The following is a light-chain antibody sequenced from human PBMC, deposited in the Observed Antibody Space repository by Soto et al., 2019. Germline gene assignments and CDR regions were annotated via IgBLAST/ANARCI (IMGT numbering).Light chain of an antibody. V-gene: IGKV3-15*01. J-gene: IGKJ1*01. CDR3: QQYNNWPPWT. CDR1: QSVSSN. Sequence: EIVMTQSPATLSVSPGEGATLSCRASQSVSSNLAWYQQKAGQAPRLLIYGASTRATGIPARFSGSGSGIELSVTISSLQSEDFAVHYCQQYNNWPPWTFGQGTKVEIK. CDR2: GAS.